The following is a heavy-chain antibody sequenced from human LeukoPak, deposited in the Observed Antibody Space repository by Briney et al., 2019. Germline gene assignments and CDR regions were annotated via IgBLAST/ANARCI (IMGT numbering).Heavy chain of an antibody. Sequence: PSETLSLTCTVSGGSISSYYWSWIRQPPGKGLEWIGYIYYSGTTDYNPSLKSRVTISIDTSKRQFSLKLNSVTAADTAVYYCARLPLRYNYVDYWGQETLVTVSS. J-gene: IGHJ4*02. D-gene: IGHD1-1*01. CDR3: ARLPLRYNYVDY. CDR2: IYYSGTT. CDR1: GGSISSYY. V-gene: IGHV4-59*01.